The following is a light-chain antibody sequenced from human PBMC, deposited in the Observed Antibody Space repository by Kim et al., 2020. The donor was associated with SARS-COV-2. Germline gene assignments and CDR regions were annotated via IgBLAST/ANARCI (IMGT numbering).Light chain of an antibody. CDR3: QQLNSYPNT. J-gene: IGKJ4*01. Sequence: DIQLTQSPSFLSASVGDRVTITCRASQGISSYLAWYQQKPGKAPKLLIYAASTLQSGVPSRFSGSGSGTEFTLTISSLQPEDFATYYCQQLNSYPNTFGGGTKADIK. CDR1: QGISSY. CDR2: AAS. V-gene: IGKV1-9*01.